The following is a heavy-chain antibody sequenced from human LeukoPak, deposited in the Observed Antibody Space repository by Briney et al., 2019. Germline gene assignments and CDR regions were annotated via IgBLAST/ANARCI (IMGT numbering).Heavy chain of an antibody. D-gene: IGHD2-2*01. CDR2: ISGDGEST. Sequence: AGSLRLSCAASGATLRNYAMTWIRQAPGKELQWVAVISGDGESTYYADSVRGRFTISRYNSQNTMYLQMNNLRAEDTAIYYCAKDRDCSSTGCYVFANWGQGTLVTVSA. J-gene: IGHJ4*02. CDR3: AKDRDCSSTGCYVFAN. V-gene: IGHV3-23*01. CDR1: GATLRNYA.